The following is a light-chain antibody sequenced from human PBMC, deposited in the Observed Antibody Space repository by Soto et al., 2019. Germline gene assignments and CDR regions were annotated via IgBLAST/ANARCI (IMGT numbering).Light chain of an antibody. CDR2: DAS. J-gene: IGKJ3*01. V-gene: IGKV1-33*01. CDR1: QDISNY. CDR3: QQYDNRLLNT. Sequence: DIQMTQSPSSLSASVGDRVTITCQASQDISNYLNWYQQKPGKAPKLLIYDASNLETGVPSRFSGSGSGTDFTFTISSLQPEDIATYYSQQYDNRLLNTCGPGTKVDIK.